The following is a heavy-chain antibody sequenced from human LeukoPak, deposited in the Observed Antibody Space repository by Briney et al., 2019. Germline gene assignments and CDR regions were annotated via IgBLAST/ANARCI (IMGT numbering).Heavy chain of an antibody. V-gene: IGHV4-39*07. J-gene: IGHJ5*02. Sequence: SETLSLTCTVSGGSISSSSYYWGWIRQPPGKGLEWIGSIYYSGITYYNPFLKSRVTISVDTSKNQFSLKLSSVTAADTAVYYCARWGAVPTTSGRKTNWFDPWGQGTLVTVSS. D-gene: IGHD2-2*01. CDR3: ARWGAVPTTSGRKTNWFDP. CDR2: IYYSGIT. CDR1: GGSISSSSYY.